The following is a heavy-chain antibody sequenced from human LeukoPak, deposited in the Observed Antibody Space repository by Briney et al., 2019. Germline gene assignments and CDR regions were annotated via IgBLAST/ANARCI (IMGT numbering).Heavy chain of an antibody. CDR1: GGSISSGGYY. V-gene: IGHV4-39*02. D-gene: IGHD6-13*01. J-gene: IGHJ4*02. Sequence: PSETLSLTCTVSGGSISSGGYYWAWIRQPPGKGLQWFASIYYRGSTYYNSALKSRVTISVDTSKNQFSLKLSSMTAADTAVYYCASDKGYSNNYFDYWGQGTLVTVSS. CDR2: IYYRGST. CDR3: ASDKGYSNNYFDY.